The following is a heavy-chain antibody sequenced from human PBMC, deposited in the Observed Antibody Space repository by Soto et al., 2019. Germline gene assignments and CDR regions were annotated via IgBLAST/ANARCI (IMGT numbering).Heavy chain of an antibody. CDR3: VRDKRTISGIFPGY. D-gene: IGHD1-1*01. V-gene: IGHV3-53*01. CDR1: GFDVTTNC. J-gene: IGHJ4*02. CDR2: VCTGGAT. Sequence: VGSLRLSCVGSGFDVTTNCMRWVRQAPGKGLECVSIVCTGGATHYADSVKGRFTISRDSSKNTVHLQMNNVRAEDTAVYYCVRDKRTISGIFPGYWGQGTQVTVSS.